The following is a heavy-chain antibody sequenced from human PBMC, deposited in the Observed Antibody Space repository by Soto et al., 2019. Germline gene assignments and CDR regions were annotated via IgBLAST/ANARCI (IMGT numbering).Heavy chain of an antibody. CDR3: ARDQGGLLQRNGMDV. D-gene: IGHD3-10*01. CDR1: GFTFSSYT. V-gene: IGHV3-21*01. Sequence: EVQLVESGGGLVQPGGSLRLSCAASGFTFSSYTMDWVRQAPGKGLEWVSSISSSSYIHYADSVKGRLTISRDNAKSSLFLQLNSLRAEDTAVYYCARDQGGLLQRNGMDVWGQGTTVTVSS. J-gene: IGHJ6*02. CDR2: ISSSSYI.